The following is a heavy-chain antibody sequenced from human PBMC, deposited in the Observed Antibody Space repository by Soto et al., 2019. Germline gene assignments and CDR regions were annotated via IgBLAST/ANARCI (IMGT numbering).Heavy chain of an antibody. D-gene: IGHD4-17*01. CDR1: GGTFSSYA. V-gene: IGHV1-69*01. CDR2: IIPIFGTA. Sequence: QVQLVQSGAEVKKPGSSVKVSCKASGGTFSSYAISWVRQAPGPGLEWMGGIIPIFGTANYAQKFQGRVTITADESTSTAYMELISLRSEDTAVYYCARVTLGLDCGDYRELDYWGQGTLVTVSS. CDR3: ARVTLGLDCGDYRELDY. J-gene: IGHJ4*02.